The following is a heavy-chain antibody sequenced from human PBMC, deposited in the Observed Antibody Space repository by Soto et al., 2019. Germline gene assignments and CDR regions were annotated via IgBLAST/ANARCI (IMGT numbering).Heavy chain of an antibody. CDR2: INHSGST. V-gene: IGHV4-34*01. CDR3: ARGIVGATPGYFDY. D-gene: IGHD1-26*01. Sequence: LSLTCAVYGGSFSGYYWSWIRQPPGKGLEWIGEINHSGSTNYNPSLKSRVTISVDTSKNQFSLKLSSVTAADTAVYYCARGIVGATPGYFDYWGQGTLVTVSS. CDR1: GGSFSGYY. J-gene: IGHJ4*02.